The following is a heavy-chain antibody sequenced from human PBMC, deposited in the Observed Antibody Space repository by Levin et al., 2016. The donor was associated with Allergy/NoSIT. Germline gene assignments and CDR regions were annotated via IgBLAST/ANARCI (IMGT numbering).Heavy chain of an antibody. CDR3: ARDLGIYSGYDSSYYYYGMDV. J-gene: IGHJ6*02. CDR1: GDSVSSNSAA. D-gene: IGHD5-12*01. Sequence: SQTLSLTCAISGDSVSSNSAAWNWIRQSPSRGLEWLGGTYYRSKWYNDYAVSVKSRITINPDTSKNQFSLQLNSVTPEDTAVYYCARDLGIYSGYDSSYYYYGMDVWGQGTTVTVSS. V-gene: IGHV6-1*01. CDR2: TYYRSKWYN.